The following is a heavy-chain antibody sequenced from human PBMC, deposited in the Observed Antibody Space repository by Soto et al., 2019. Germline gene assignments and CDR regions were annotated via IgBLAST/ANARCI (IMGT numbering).Heavy chain of an antibody. CDR1: GFTFSSYN. V-gene: IGHV3-48*01. CDR3: ASWALLWSGHHMDV. CDR2: ISSGSTAI. D-gene: IGHD3-3*01. Sequence: PGGSLRLSCAASGFTFSSYNMNWVRQAPGKGLEWVSFISSGSTAIYYADSVKGRFTISRDNAKNSLYLQMNSLRAEDTAVYYCASWALLWSGHHMDVWGKGTTVTVSS. J-gene: IGHJ6*03.